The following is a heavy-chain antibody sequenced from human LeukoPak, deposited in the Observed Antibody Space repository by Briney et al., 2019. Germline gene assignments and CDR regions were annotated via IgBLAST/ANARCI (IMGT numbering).Heavy chain of an antibody. Sequence: SQTLSLTCTVSGGSISSGGYYWSWIRQHPGKGLEWIGYIYYSGSTYYNPSLKSRVTISVDTSKNQFSLKLSSVTAADTAVYYCARAGLRGYSYGYGGSAFDYWGQGTLVTVSS. J-gene: IGHJ4*02. CDR2: IYYSGST. CDR1: GGSISSGGYY. V-gene: IGHV4-31*03. CDR3: ARAGLRGYSYGYGGSAFDY. D-gene: IGHD5-18*01.